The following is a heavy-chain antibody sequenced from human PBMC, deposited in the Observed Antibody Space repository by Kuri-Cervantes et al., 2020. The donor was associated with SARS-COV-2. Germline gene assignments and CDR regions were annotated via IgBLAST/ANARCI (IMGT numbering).Heavy chain of an antibody. Sequence: ASGKISCKVSGYSLSELSMHRVRQAPGAGLEWMGGPDPDDSRPIYAQKFQGRVTMTEDTSTDTAYMELSRLRREDTAIYYCATSSWQTLSSAFDVWGQGSMVTVSS. CDR1: GYSLSELS. V-gene: IGHV1-24*01. CDR2: PDPDDSRP. D-gene: IGHD5-12*01. CDR3: ATSSWQTLSSAFDV. J-gene: IGHJ3*01.